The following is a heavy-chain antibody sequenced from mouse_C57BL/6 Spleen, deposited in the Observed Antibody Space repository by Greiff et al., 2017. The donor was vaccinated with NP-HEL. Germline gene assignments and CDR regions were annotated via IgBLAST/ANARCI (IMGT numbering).Heavy chain of an antibody. Sequence: VQLQQSGPGLVQPSQSLSITCTVSGFSLTSYGVHWVRQSPGKGLEWLGVIWRGGSTDYNAAFMSRLSITKDNSKSQVFFKMNSLQADDTAIYYCAKKSMITTSYYAMDYWGQGTSVTVSS. CDR1: GFSLTSYG. D-gene: IGHD2-4*01. V-gene: IGHV2-5*01. J-gene: IGHJ4*01. CDR2: IWRGGST. CDR3: AKKSMITTSYYAMDY.